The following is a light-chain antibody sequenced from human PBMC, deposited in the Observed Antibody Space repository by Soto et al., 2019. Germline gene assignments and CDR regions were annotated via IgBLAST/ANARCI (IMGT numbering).Light chain of an antibody. Sequence: QSALTQPASVSGSPGQSITISCTGTSSDVGSYNLVSWYQQHPGKAPKLMIYEGSKRPSGVSNRFSGSKSGNTASLTISGLQAEEEADYYCCSYAGSSTLVFGGGTKLPVL. J-gene: IGLJ3*02. CDR2: EGS. V-gene: IGLV2-23*01. CDR1: SSDVGSYNL. CDR3: CSYAGSSTLV.